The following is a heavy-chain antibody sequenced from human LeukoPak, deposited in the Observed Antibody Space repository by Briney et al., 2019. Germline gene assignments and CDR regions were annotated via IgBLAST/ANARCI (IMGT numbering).Heavy chain of an antibody. CDR3: ARVWGTYYYDSSGYSPLDY. J-gene: IGHJ4*02. Sequence: GGSLRLSCAASGFTFSSYEMNWVRQAPGKGLEWVSYISSSGSTIYYADSVKGRFTISRDNAKNSLYLQMNSLRAEDTAVYYCARVWGTYYYDSSGYSPLDYWGQGTLVTVSS. D-gene: IGHD3-22*01. CDR2: ISSSGSTI. V-gene: IGHV3-48*03. CDR1: GFTFSSYE.